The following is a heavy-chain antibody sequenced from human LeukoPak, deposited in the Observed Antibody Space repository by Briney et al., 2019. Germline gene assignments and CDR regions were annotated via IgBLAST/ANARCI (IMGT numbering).Heavy chain of an antibody. V-gene: IGHV3-30*02. CDR2: IRYDGSNK. Sequence: GGSLRLSCAASGFTFSSYGMHWVRQAPGKGLEWVAFIRYDGSNKYYADSVKGRFTISRDNSKNTLYLQMNSLRAEDTAVYYCAKGGVVPAAIVILSFAFDIWGQGTMVTVSS. CDR1: GFTFSSYG. CDR3: AKGGVVPAAIVILSFAFDI. D-gene: IGHD2-2*01. J-gene: IGHJ3*02.